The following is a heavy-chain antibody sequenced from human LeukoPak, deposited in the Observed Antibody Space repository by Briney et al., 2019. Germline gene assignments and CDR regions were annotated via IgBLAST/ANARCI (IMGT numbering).Heavy chain of an antibody. CDR3: ARVHPRDKAFDI. Sequence: GASVKVSCKASGYTFITSAISWVRQAPGQGLEWMGWISAYNGNTNYAQKLQGRVTMTTDTSTSTAYMELRSLRSDDTAVYYCARVHPRDKAFDIWGQGTMVTVSS. J-gene: IGHJ3*02. CDR2: ISAYNGNT. CDR1: GYTFITSA. V-gene: IGHV1-18*01.